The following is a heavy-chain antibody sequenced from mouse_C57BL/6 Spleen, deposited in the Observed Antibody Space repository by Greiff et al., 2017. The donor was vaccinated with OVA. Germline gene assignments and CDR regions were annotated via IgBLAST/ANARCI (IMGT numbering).Heavy chain of an antibody. CDR2: IHPNSGST. J-gene: IGHJ2*01. Sequence: QVQLKQSGAELVKPGASVKLSCKASGYTFTSYWMHWVKQRPGQGLEWIGMIHPNSGSTNYNEKFKSKATLTVDKSSSTAYMQLSSLTSEDSAVYYCARAYDGYFDYWGQGTTLTVSS. CDR3: ARAYDGYFDY. CDR1: GYTFTSYW. V-gene: IGHV1-64*01. D-gene: IGHD2-3*01.